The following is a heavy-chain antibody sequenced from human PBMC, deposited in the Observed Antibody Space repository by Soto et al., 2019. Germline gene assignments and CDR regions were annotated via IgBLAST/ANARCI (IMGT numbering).Heavy chain of an antibody. D-gene: IGHD2-21*02. CDR2: IWYDGRNI. CDR3: ASGVVVVTAIHAFDI. Sequence: PGGSLRLSCAASGFTFSSYGMHRVRQAPGKGQDWVAVIWYDGRNIYYADSVKGRFTISRGNSKNTLYLQLTSIRAEDTAVYYCASGVVVVTAIHAFDIWGQGTMVTVSS. CDR1: GFTFSSYG. J-gene: IGHJ3*02. V-gene: IGHV3-33*01.